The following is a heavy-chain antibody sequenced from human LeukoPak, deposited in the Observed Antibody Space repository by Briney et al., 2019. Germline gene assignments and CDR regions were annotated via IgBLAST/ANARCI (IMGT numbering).Heavy chain of an antibody. Sequence: PGGSLRLSCAASGFTFSDYYMSWIRQAPGKGLEWVSYISSSGSTIYCADSVKGRFTISRDNAKNSLYLQMNSLRAEDTAVYYCARDRGSSWSYYYYGMDVWGQGTTVTVSS. CDR3: ARDRGSSWSYYYYGMDV. D-gene: IGHD6-13*01. CDR2: ISSSGSTI. CDR1: GFTFSDYY. V-gene: IGHV3-11*01. J-gene: IGHJ6*02.